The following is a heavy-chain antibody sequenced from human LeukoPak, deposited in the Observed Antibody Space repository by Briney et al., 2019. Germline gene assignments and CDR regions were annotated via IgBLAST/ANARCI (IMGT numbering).Heavy chain of an antibody. J-gene: IGHJ4*02. CDR1: GFTFSTYN. CDR3: AKGSLLWFGELLKADFDY. D-gene: IGHD3-10*01. V-gene: IGHV3-48*01. Sequence: GGSLRLSCAASGFTFSTYNMSWVRQALGKGLEWVSYISSSSGIIYYADSVKGRFTISRDNSKNTLYLQMNSLRAEDTAVYYCAKGSLLWFGELLKADFDYWGQGTLVTVSS. CDR2: ISSSSGII.